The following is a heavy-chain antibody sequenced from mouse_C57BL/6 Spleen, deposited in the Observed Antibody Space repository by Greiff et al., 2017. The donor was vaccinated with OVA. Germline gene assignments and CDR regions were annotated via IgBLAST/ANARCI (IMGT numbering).Heavy chain of an antibody. J-gene: IGHJ3*01. CDR1: GFNIKDDY. V-gene: IGHV14-4*01. D-gene: IGHD1-1*01. Sequence: VQLKESGAELVRPGASVKLSCTASGFNIKDDYMHWVKQRPEQGLEWIGWIDPENGDTEYASKFQGKATITADTSSNTAYLQLSSLTSEDTAVYYCTTWYGSSYEAYWGQGTLVTVSA. CDR3: TTWYGSSYEAY. CDR2: IDPENGDT.